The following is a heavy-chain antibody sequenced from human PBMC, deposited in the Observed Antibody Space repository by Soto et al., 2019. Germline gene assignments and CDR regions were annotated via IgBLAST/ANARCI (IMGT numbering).Heavy chain of an antibody. CDR2: ISYDGSNK. Sequence: HLGGSLRLSCAASGFTFSSYGMHWVRQAPGKGLEWVAVISYDGSNKYYADSVKGRFTISRDNSKNTLYLQMNSLRAEDTAVYYCAKYQEVWGITMVRGAQGSQGFDPWGQGTLVTVSS. CDR1: GFTFSSYG. D-gene: IGHD3-10*01. J-gene: IGHJ5*02. CDR3: AKYQEVWGITMVRGAQGSQGFDP. V-gene: IGHV3-30*18.